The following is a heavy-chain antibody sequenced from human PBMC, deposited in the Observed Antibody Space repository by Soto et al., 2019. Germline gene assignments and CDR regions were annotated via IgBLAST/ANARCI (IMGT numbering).Heavy chain of an antibody. CDR1: GGSISSYY. CDR2: IYYSGST. V-gene: IGHV4-59*01. Sequence: SETLSLTCTVSGGSISSYYWSWIRQPPGKGLEWIGYIYYSGSTNYNPSLKSRVTISVDTSKNQFSLKLSSVTAADTAVYYCARDRDRKMTLGNYYYYYGMDVWGQGTTVTVSS. D-gene: IGHD7-27*01. CDR3: ARDRDRKMTLGNYYYYYGMDV. J-gene: IGHJ6*02.